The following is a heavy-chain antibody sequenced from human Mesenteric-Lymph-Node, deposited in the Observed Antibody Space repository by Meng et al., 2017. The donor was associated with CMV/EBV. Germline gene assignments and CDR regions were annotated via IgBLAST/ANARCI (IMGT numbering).Heavy chain of an antibody. CDR1: GFTFTGSY. D-gene: IGHD6-19*01. Sequence: ASVKVSCKTSGFTFTGSYMHWVRQAPGQGLEWMGWINPYNGGTHYAQKFQGRVAMTRDTSVSTAHMEFYGLTSDDTAVYYCARGTGFSSGWFEPWGQGTLVTVSS. V-gene: IGHV1-2*02. J-gene: IGHJ5*02. CDR2: INPYNGGT. CDR3: ARGTGFSSGWFEP.